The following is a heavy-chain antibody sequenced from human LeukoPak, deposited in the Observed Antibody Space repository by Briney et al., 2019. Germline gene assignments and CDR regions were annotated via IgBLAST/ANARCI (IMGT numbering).Heavy chain of an antibody. CDR3: ARDLGAAAAGSLGWFDP. V-gene: IGHV1-46*01. CDR2: INPSGGST. D-gene: IGHD6-13*01. Sequence: GASVKVSCKASGYTFTSYYMHWVRQAPGQGLEWMGIINPSGGSTSYAQKFQGRVTMTRDMSTSTVYMELSSLRSEDTAVYYCARDLGAAAAGSLGWFDPWGQGTLVTISS. CDR1: GYTFTSYY. J-gene: IGHJ5*02.